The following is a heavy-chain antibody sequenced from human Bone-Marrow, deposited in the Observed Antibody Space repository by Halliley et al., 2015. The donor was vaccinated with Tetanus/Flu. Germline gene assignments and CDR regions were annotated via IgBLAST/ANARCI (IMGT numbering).Heavy chain of an antibody. CDR2: ISSSGST. Sequence: LEWIGYISSSGSTSSNPSLKSRLSMSVNPSKNQFYLNLYSVTAADTAVYYCATYLAGGAGLGSWGQGTLVAVSS. V-gene: IGHV4-30-4*01. J-gene: IGHJ5*02. CDR3: ATYLAGGAGLGS. D-gene: IGHD3-16*01.